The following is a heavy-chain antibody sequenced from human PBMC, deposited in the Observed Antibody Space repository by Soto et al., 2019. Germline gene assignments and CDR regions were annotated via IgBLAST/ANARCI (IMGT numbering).Heavy chain of an antibody. J-gene: IGHJ4*02. D-gene: IGHD7-27*01. CDR1: GCTFGSYA. Sequence: AGGSLRLCCGAAGCTFGSYAMSWVSRAPGRGLEWASAISGSGDRTYYASSVKGRFTISRDNSKNTLYLQMNSLRGEDTALYYCAKELTGSAHWGQGSQVTVSS. CDR3: AKELTGSAH. V-gene: IGHV3-23*01. CDR2: ISGSGDRT.